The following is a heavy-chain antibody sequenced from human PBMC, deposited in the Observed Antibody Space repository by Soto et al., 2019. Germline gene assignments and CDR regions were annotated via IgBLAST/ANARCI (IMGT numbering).Heavy chain of an antibody. V-gene: IGHV4-59*01. Sequence: QVQLQESGPGLVKPSETLSLTCTVSGGSISSYYWSWIRQPPGKGLEWIGYIYYSGSTNYNPPLXXRXSISVDTSKNQFSLKLSSVTAADTAVYSCARSDGRYWGQGTLVTVSS. CDR3: ARSDGRY. J-gene: IGHJ4*02. CDR1: GGSISSYY. CDR2: IYYSGST.